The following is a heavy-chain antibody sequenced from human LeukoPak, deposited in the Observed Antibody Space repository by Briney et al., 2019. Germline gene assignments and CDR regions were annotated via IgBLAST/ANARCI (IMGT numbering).Heavy chain of an antibody. CDR3: ARATYYDFWSGYEVRYYFDY. V-gene: IGHV1-18*01. Sequence: ASVKVSCKASGYTFTSYGISWVRQAPGQGLEWMGWIGAYNGNTNYARKLQGRVTMTTDTSTSTAYMELRSLRSDDTAVYYCARATYYDFWSGYEVRYYFDYWGQGTLVTVSS. D-gene: IGHD3-3*01. CDR2: IGAYNGNT. J-gene: IGHJ4*02. CDR1: GYTFTSYG.